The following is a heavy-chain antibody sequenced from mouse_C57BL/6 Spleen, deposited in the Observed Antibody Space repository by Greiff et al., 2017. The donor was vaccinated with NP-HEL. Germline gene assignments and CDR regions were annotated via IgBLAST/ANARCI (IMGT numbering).Heavy chain of an antibody. J-gene: IGHJ4*01. D-gene: IGHD4-1*01. Sequence: QVQLQQPGAELVMPGASVKLSCKASGYTFTSYWMHWVKQRPGQGLEWIGEIDPSDSYTNYNQKFKGNSTLTVDKSSSTAYMQLSSLTSEDSAVYYCARTGTGAMDYWGQGTSVTVSS. CDR2: IDPSDSYT. CDR1: GYTFTSYW. V-gene: IGHV1-69*01. CDR3: ARTGTGAMDY.